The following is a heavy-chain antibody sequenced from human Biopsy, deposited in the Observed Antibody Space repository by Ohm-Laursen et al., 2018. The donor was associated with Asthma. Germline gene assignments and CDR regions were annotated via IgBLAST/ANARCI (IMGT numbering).Heavy chain of an antibody. CDR2: ISKDASTQ. J-gene: IGHJ3*02. D-gene: IGHD1-1*01. Sequence: RSLRLSCAAFGFSFSNFAIYWVRQAPGKGLEWVGVISKDASTQDYADSVKGRFTMARDNSKNTLDLQMNSLREEDTAVYYCVRDGTDDAFDIWGQGTVVSVSS. V-gene: IGHV3-30*01. CDR3: VRDGTDDAFDI. CDR1: GFSFSNFA.